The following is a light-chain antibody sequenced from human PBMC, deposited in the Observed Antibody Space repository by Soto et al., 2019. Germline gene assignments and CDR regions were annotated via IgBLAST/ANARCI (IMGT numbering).Light chain of an antibody. Sequence: DIQMTQSPSSLSASVGDRVTITCQASQDITKSLNWYQQKQGKAPKLLIYDAINLETGVPSRFSGGGSQTDVNITISRLQPEDFAIYYCQQYDNLPLTVGGGTRVEIK. J-gene: IGKJ4*01. V-gene: IGKV1-33*01. CDR1: QDITKS. CDR2: DAI. CDR3: QQYDNLPLT.